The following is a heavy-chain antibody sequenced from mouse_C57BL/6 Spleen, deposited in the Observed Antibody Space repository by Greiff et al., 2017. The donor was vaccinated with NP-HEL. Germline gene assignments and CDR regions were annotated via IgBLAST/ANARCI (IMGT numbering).Heavy chain of an antibody. J-gene: IGHJ2*01. CDR1: GYSITSGYY. D-gene: IGHD1-1*01. CDR3: ALYYYGSLDY. V-gene: IGHV3-6*01. Sequence: EVQLQESGPGLVKPSQSLSLTCSVTGYSITSGYYWNWIRQFPGNKLEWMGYISYDGSNNYHPSLNNRISITRATSKNQFFLKLNSVTTEDTATYYCALYYYGSLDYWGQGTTLTVSS. CDR2: ISYDGSN.